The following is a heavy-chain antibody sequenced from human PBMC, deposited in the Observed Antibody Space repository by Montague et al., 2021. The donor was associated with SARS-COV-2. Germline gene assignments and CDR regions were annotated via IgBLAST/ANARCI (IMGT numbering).Heavy chain of an antibody. CDR1: GDSITNTRYF. J-gene: IGHJ4*02. Sequence: SETLSLTCNASGDSITNTRYFWGWIRQPPVKALEWIGSIYHNGKTYYNPALERRALMSIDTSKNQFSLRLSSVIASDTAVYYCAEEVKYFFDNWGQGFLVSVSS. D-gene: IGHD3-22*01. CDR3: AEEVKYFFDN. CDR2: IYHNGKT. V-gene: IGHV4-39*01.